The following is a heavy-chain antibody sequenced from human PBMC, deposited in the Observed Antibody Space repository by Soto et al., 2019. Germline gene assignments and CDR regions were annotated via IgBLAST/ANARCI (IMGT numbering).Heavy chain of an antibody. Sequence: PGGSLRLSCAASGFTFSSYGMHWVRQAPGKGLEWVAVIWYDGSNKYYADSVKGRFTISRDNSKNTLYLQMNSLRAEDTAVYYCARGYCSSTSCYGGSYSGDSLYDYWGQGTLVTVSS. J-gene: IGHJ4*02. D-gene: IGHD2-2*01. CDR2: IWYDGSNK. CDR1: GFTFSSYG. CDR3: ARGYCSSTSCYGGSYSGDSLYDY. V-gene: IGHV3-33*01.